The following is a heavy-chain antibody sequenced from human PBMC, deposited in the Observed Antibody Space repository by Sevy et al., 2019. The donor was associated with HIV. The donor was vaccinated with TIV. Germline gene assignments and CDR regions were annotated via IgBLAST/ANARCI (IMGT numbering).Heavy chain of an antibody. J-gene: IGHJ3*02. D-gene: IGHD3-22*01. CDR2: ISSRSTHT. Sequence: GGSLRLSCAASGFTFSSYSMNWVRQAPGKGLEWVAYISSRSTHTNYADSLKGRFTISRDNAKNSLFLQMDSLRTEDTAVYYCARELLDSPGGNGAFDIWGQGTMVTVSS. CDR1: GFTFSSYS. V-gene: IGHV3-21*05. CDR3: ARELLDSPGGNGAFDI.